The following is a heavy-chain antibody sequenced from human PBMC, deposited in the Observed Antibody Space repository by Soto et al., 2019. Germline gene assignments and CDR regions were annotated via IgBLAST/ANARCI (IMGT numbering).Heavy chain of an antibody. CDR2: IYYSGST. Sequence: SETLSLTCAVYGGSFSGYYWSWIRQPPGKGLEWIGYIYYSGSTYYNPSLKSRVTISVDTSKNQFSLKLSSVTAADTAVYYCARYPGSGWYYYFDYWGQGTQVTVS. V-gene: IGHV4-34*09. CDR1: GGSFSGYY. D-gene: IGHD6-19*01. CDR3: ARYPGSGWYYYFDY. J-gene: IGHJ4*02.